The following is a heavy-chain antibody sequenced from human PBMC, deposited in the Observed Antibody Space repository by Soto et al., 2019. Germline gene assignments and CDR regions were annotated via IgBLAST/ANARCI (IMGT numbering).Heavy chain of an antibody. CDR3: ARASAYNWNYVYLYYFDY. J-gene: IGHJ4*02. CDR2: INPSGGST. Sequence: GASVKVSCKASGYTFTSYYMHWVRQAPGQGLEWMGIINPSGGSTSYAQKFQGRVTMTRDTSTSTVYMELSSLRSEDTALYYCARASAYNWNYVYLYYFDYWGQGTLVTVSS. CDR1: GYTFTSYY. V-gene: IGHV1-46*01. D-gene: IGHD1-7*01.